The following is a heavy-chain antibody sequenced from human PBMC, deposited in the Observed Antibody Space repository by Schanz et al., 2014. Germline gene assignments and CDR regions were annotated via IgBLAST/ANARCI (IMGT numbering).Heavy chain of an antibody. J-gene: IGHJ2*01. V-gene: IGHV4-4*02. D-gene: IGHD1-1*01. CDR3: ARDTTWRLDL. CDR1: GGSISSSDW. CDR2: IYHSGST. Sequence: QVQLQESGPGLVKPSGTLSLTCAVSGGSISSSDWWSWVRQPPGKGLEWIGEIYHSGSTNYNPSPKRRVPISLDTPKTQFSLTLPSLTAADTAVYYCARDTTWRLDLWGRGTLVTVSS.